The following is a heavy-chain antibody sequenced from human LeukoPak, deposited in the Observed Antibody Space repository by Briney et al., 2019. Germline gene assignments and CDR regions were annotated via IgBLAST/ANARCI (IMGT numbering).Heavy chain of an antibody. Sequence: ASVKVSCKASGGTFSSYAISWVRQAPGQGLEWMGRIIPILGIANYAQKFQGRVTITADKSTSTAYMELSSLRSEDTAVYYCARSSHIPIFGVAWEWRAFDIWGQGTLVTVSS. J-gene: IGHJ3*02. CDR1: GGTFSSYA. V-gene: IGHV1-69*04. CDR3: ARSSHIPIFGVAWEWRAFDI. D-gene: IGHD3-3*01. CDR2: IIPILGIA.